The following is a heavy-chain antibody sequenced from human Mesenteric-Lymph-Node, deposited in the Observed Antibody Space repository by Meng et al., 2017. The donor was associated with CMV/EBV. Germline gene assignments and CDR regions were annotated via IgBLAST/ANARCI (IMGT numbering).Heavy chain of an antibody. J-gene: IGHJ4*02. CDR3: ARAPLKPFNIEGAFDS. CDR2: IKYDGSEK. CDR1: GFSFSSYW. V-gene: IGHV3-7*01. D-gene: IGHD1-14*01. Sequence: GESLKISCAASGFSFSSYWMSWVRQAPGKGLEWVANIKYDGSEKFYVDSVKGRFTISRDNAKNSLYLHMSSLRAEDSAVYYCARAPLKPFNIEGAFDSWGQGTLVTVSS.